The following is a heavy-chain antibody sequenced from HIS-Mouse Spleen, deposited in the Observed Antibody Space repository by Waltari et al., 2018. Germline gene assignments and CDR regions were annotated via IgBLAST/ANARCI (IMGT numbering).Heavy chain of an antibody. Sequence: QLQLQESGPGLVKPSETLSLTCTVSGGSISSSSYYWGWIRQPPGKVREWIGSSYYSGAPYNNPALKSRVTISVDTSKNQFALKLGSVTAADTAVYYCAREIPYSSSWYDWYFDLWGRGTLVTVSS. CDR1: GGSISSSSYY. J-gene: IGHJ2*01. D-gene: IGHD6-13*01. V-gene: IGHV4-39*07. CDR3: AREIPYSSSWYDWYFDL. CDR2: SYYSGAP.